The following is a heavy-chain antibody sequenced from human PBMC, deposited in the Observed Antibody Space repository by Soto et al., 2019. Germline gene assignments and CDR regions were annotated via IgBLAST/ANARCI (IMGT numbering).Heavy chain of an antibody. V-gene: IGHV4-34*01. CDR1: GGSFSCYY. Sequence: SETLSLTWAVYGGSFSCYYWSWIRQPPGKGLEWIGEINHSGSTNYNPSLKSRVTISVDTSKNQFSLKLSSVTAADTAVYYCAREGRIVGVRGMDVWGQGTTVTVSS. CDR3: AREGRIVGVRGMDV. J-gene: IGHJ6*02. CDR2: INHSGST. D-gene: IGHD1-26*01.